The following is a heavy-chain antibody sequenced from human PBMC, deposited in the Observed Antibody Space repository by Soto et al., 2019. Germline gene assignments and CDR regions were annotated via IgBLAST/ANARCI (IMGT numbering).Heavy chain of an antibody. CDR2: ISGSGGST. CDR1: GFTFSSYA. CDR3: AKDFDNWNYSPGSPRFDP. D-gene: IGHD1-7*01. J-gene: IGHJ5*02. V-gene: IGHV3-23*01. Sequence: PGGSLRLSCAASGFTFSSYAMSWVRQAPGKGLEWVSAISGSGGSTYYADSVKGRFTISRDNSKNTLYLQMNSLRAEDTAVYYCAKDFDNWNYSPGSPRFDPWGQGTLVTVSS.